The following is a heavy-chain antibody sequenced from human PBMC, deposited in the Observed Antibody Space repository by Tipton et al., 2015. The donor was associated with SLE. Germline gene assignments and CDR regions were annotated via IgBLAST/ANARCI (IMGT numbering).Heavy chain of an antibody. J-gene: IGHJ6*02. V-gene: IGHV4-34*01. CDR3: ARLPLGYHYGLDV. Sequence: TLSLTCAVYGGSFSGYYWSWIRQPPGKGLEWIGEINHSGSTNYNPSLKSRVTISVDTSKNQFSLKLSSVTAADTAVYYCARLPLGYHYGLDVWGQGTTVTVS. CDR1: GGSFSGYY. CDR2: INHSGST.